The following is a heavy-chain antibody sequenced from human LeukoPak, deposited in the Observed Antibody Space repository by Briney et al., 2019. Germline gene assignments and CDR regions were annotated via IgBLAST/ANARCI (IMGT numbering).Heavy chain of an antibody. J-gene: IGHJ4*02. CDR2: ISWNSGSI. Sequence: GGSLRLSCAASGFTFEDYATHWVRQAPGKGLEWVSGISWNSGSIGYADSVKGRFTIYRDNAKNSLYLQMNSLRAEDTALYYCAKAGNIAALLDYWGQGTLVTVSS. CDR1: GFTFEDYA. CDR3: AKAGNIAALLDY. V-gene: IGHV3-9*01. D-gene: IGHD6-6*01.